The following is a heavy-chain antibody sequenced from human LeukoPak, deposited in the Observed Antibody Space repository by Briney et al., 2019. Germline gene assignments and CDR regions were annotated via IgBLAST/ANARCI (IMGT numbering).Heavy chain of an antibody. Sequence: PGGSLRLSCAASGFTFSSYGMHWVRQAPGKGLEWVAVIWYDGSNKYYADSVKGRFTISRDNSKNTLYLQMNSLRAEDTAVYYCARSREYYDFWSAYTSPDYYGMDVWGQGTTVTVSS. D-gene: IGHD3-3*01. J-gene: IGHJ6*02. V-gene: IGHV3-33*01. CDR1: GFTFSSYG. CDR3: ARSREYYDFWSAYTSPDYYGMDV. CDR2: IWYDGSNK.